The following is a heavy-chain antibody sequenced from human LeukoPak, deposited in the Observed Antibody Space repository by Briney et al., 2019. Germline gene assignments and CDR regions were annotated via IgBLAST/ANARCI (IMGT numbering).Heavy chain of an antibody. CDR3: AKDHYYDSSGYFSY. V-gene: IGHV3-23*01. CDR2: ISGSGGST. CDR1: GFTFSSYS. J-gene: IGHJ4*02. D-gene: IGHD3-22*01. Sequence: GGSLRLSCAASGFTFSSYSMNWVRQAPGKGLEWVSAISGSGGSTNYADSVKGRFTISRDNSKNTLYLQMNSLRAEDTAVYYCAKDHYYDSSGYFSYWGQGTLVTVSS.